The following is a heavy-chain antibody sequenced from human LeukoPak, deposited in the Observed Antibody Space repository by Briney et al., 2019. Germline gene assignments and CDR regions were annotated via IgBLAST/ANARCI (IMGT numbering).Heavy chain of an antibody. V-gene: IGHV4-59*08. D-gene: IGHD1-1*01. CDR2: VSYSGRT. J-gene: IGHJ4*02. CDR3: ARHERGAENLDY. Sequence: SETLSLTCTVSGGSMSSYSWSWIRQPPGKGLECIGYVSYSGRTNHNPSLKSRVTISADTSKNQFSLKLTSVTAADTAVYYCARHERGAENLDYWGQGTLVTVSS. CDR1: GGSMSSYS.